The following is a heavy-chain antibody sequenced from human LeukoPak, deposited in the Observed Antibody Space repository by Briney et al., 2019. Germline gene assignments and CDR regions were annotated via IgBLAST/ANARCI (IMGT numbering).Heavy chain of an antibody. J-gene: IGHJ4*02. V-gene: IGHV1-2*06. CDR3: ARDQGSLTRSWYTGY. CDR1: GYTFTGYH. CDR2: INPYSGDT. Sequence: ASVKVSCKASGYTFTGYHIHWVRQAPGQGLEWMGRINPYSGDTNFAQKFQGRVTMSRDTSITAAYMDLSSLTPDDTAVYFCARDQGSLTRSWYTGYWGQGTQVTVSS. D-gene: IGHD6-13*01.